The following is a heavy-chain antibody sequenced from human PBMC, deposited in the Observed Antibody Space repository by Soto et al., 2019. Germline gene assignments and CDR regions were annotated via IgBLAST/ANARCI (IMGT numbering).Heavy chain of an antibody. D-gene: IGHD6-13*01. J-gene: IGHJ1*01. CDR3: GSQPRPAAAGNKSTRSRIQQ. CDR2: FRSSGGT. Sequence: SETLSLTCTVSGDSISSYSLAWIRQPPGKGLEWIGYFRSSGGTSYNPSLKSRVAISADASTKQFSLTLSSVTAADTAVYYCGSQPRPAAAGNKSTRSRIQQWSQGTLVTVSS. V-gene: IGHV4-59*08. CDR1: GDSISSYS.